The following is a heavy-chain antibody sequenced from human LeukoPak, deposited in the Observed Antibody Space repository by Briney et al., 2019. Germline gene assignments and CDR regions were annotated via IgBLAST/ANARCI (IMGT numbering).Heavy chain of an antibody. CDR2: INHSGTT. Sequence: PSETLSLTCVVYGGSFSGYYWSWIRQPPGKGLEWIGEINHSGTTNYNPSLKSRVTISVGTSKNQFSLKLSSVTAADTAVYYCARGIAVAGGDYWGQGTLVTVSS. J-gene: IGHJ4*02. V-gene: IGHV4-34*01. CDR1: GGSFSGYY. CDR3: ARGIAVAGGDY. D-gene: IGHD6-19*01.